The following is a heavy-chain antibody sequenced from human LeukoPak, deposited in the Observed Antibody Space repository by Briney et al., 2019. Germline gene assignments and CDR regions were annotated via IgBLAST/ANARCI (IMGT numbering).Heavy chain of an antibody. V-gene: IGHV5-51*01. CDR3: ASTDTHYDFWSGYFDAFDI. J-gene: IGHJ3*02. CDR2: IYPGDSDT. CDR1: GYSFTSYW. D-gene: IGHD3-3*01. Sequence: GESLKISCKGSGYSFTSYWIGWVRQMPGKGLEWMGIIYPGDSDTRYSPSFQGQVTISADKSISTAYLQWSSLKASDTAMYYCASTDTHYDFWSGYFDAFDIWGQGTMVTVSS.